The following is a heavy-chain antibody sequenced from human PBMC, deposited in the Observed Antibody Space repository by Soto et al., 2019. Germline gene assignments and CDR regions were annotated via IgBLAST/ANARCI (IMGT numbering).Heavy chain of an antibody. V-gene: IGHV1-69*01. CDR3: ATNEGRDGYGFDY. J-gene: IGHJ4*02. CDR2: IIPIFGTP. Sequence: QVQLVQSGAEVKKPGSSVKVSCKASGVTFSRQDMRWVRQAPGQGLEWMGGIIPIFGTPQYAEKFQDRVTITADESTSTATMQLSSLTSEDTAVYYCATNEGRDGYGFDYWRQGTLVTVSS. D-gene: IGHD5-12*01. CDR1: GVTFSRQD.